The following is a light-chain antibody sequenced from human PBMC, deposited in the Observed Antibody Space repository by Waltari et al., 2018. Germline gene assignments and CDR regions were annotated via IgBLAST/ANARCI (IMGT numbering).Light chain of an antibody. CDR1: DIGSKS. CDR2: YDS. J-gene: IGLJ7*01. V-gene: IGLV3-21*04. CDR3: QVWASSTDHHAV. Sequence: SYVLTQPPSVSVAPGQTARITCGGTDIGSKSVHWSQQKPGQAPVLVIFYDSDRPSGIPERFSGSNSGNTATLSISRVEAGDEAGYYCQVWASSTDHHAVFGGGTQLTVL.